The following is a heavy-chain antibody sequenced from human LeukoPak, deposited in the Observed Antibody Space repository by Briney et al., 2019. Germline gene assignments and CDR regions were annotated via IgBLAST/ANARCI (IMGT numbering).Heavy chain of an antibody. V-gene: IGHV3-23*01. D-gene: IGHD3-22*01. CDR2: ITGSGGST. J-gene: IGHJ4*02. CDR3: AKPDNYYDSSGYYYYPDY. Sequence: GGSLRLSCAASGFTFSNYGMNWVRQAPGKGLEWVSAITGSGGSTYYADSVKGRFTISRDNSKNTLYLQMNSLRAEDTAVYYCAKPDNYYDSSGYYYYPDYWGQGTLVTVSS. CDR1: GFTFSNYG.